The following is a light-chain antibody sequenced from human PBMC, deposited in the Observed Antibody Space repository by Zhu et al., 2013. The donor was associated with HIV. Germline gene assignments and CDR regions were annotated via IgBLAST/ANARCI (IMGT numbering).Light chain of an antibody. CDR1: QSISTY. J-gene: IGKJ2*01. Sequence: DIQMTQSPSSLSASVGDRVTITCRASQSISTYLNWYQQKPGKAPELLIYGASSLQSGVPSRFSGSGSGTDFTLTITSLQPEDFVTYYCQQSYSTPPEPYTLVRGTKLEIK. V-gene: IGKV1-39*01. CDR3: QQSYSTPPEPYT. CDR2: GAS.